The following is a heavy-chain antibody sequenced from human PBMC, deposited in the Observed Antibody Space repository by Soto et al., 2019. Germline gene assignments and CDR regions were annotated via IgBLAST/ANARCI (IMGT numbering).Heavy chain of an antibody. J-gene: IGHJ5*01. D-gene: IGHD4-4*01. V-gene: IGHV1-69*05. Sequence: SVKVSCKASGGTFSSYAISWVRQAPGQGLEWMGGIIPIFGTASYAQKFQGRVAMTRDMSTSTVYMELSSLRSEDTAVYYCARAPSGSNWYSNYDSWGQGTLVTVSS. CDR3: ARAPSGSNWYSNYDS. CDR1: GGTFSSYA. CDR2: IIPIFGTA.